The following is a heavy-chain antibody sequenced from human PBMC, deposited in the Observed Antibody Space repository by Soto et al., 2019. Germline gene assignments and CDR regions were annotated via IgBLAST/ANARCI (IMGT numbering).Heavy chain of an antibody. CDR3: ARAACSSTSCYNYYAYGMDV. J-gene: IGHJ6*02. D-gene: IGHD2-2*01. V-gene: IGHV1-3*01. CDR2: IHAGNVNT. CDR1: GYTFTTYS. Sequence: QVQLVQSGPEMKKPGASVKLSCKASGYTFTTYSMHWVRQAPGQRREWMGWIHAGNVNTEHSQKFQGRVTITRDTSASTADLELGSLRSEDTAVYYCARAACSSTSCYNYYAYGMDVWGQGTAVTVS.